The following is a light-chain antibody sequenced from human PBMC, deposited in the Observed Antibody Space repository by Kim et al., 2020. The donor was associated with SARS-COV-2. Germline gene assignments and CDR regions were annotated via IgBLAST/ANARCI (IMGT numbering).Light chain of an antibody. CDR1: QGISSY. CDR2: AAS. J-gene: IGKJ1*01. CDR3: QQYYDYPRT. Sequence: ASTGDRVTITCRAGQGISSYLAWYQQKPGKAPNLLIYAASTLQSGVPSRFSGSGSGTNFTLTISCLQSEDFATYYCQQYYDYPRTFGQGTKVDIK. V-gene: IGKV1-8*01.